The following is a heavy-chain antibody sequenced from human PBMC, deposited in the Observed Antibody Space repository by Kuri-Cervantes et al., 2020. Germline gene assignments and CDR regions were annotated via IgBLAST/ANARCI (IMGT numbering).Heavy chain of an antibody. Sequence: SETLSLTCTVSGGSISSYYWSWIRRPAGKGLEWIGRIYTSGSTNYNPSLKSRVTMSVDTSKNQFSLKLSSVTAADTAVYYCARAGRDGYSYDAFDIWGQGTMVTVSS. CDR3: ARAGRDGYSYDAFDI. V-gene: IGHV4-4*07. CDR2: IYTSGST. D-gene: IGHD5-24*01. J-gene: IGHJ3*02. CDR1: GGSISSYY.